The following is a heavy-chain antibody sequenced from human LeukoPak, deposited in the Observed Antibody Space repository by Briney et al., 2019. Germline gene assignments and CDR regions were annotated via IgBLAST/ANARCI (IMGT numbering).Heavy chain of an antibody. Sequence: PSETLSLTCTVSGGSISDSSYFWGWIRQPPGKGLEWIGNIYYSGNTYYNPSLKSRVIISVDTSKNQFSLKLSSVTAADTAVYYCARQGIYCSGSTCYSGAANWFDPWGQGTLVTVSS. D-gene: IGHD2-15*01. CDR3: ARQGIYCSGSTCYSGAANWFDP. CDR1: GGSISDSSYF. CDR2: IYYSGNT. J-gene: IGHJ5*02. V-gene: IGHV4-39*01.